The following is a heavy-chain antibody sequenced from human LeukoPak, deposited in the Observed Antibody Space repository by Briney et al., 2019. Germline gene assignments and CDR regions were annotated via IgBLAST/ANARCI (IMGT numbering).Heavy chain of an antibody. CDR1: GYTFTGHY. CDR2: FNPNSGGP. Sequence: ASVKVSCTASGYTFTGHYIHWVREAPGQGFEWMGWFNPNSGGPNYAQKFQGRVTMTRDTSISTAYMELSRLRSDDTAVYYCASVWFCAQGVCYSLDVWGEGITGTVSS. D-gene: IGHD2-8*01. V-gene: IGHV1-2*02. J-gene: IGHJ6*04. CDR3: ASVWFCAQGVCYSLDV.